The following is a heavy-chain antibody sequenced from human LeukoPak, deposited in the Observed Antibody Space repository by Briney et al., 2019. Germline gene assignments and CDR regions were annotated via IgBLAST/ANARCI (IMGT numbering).Heavy chain of an antibody. D-gene: IGHD6-13*01. CDR3: ARSPGGGTGWFDP. Sequence: PGGSLRLSCAASGFTFSDYYMSWIRQTPGKGLEWVSYISSSGSTIYYADSVKGRFTISRDNAKNSLYLQMNSLRVDDTALYYCARSPGGGTGWFDPWGQGTLVTVSS. CDR2: ISSSGSTI. CDR1: GFTFSDYY. V-gene: IGHV3-11*01. J-gene: IGHJ5*02.